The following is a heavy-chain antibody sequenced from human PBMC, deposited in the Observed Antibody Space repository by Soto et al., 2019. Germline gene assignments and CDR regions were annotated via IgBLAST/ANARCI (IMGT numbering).Heavy chain of an antibody. CDR3: TRGRPCVKWFDR. CDR2: IYFTGST. J-gene: IGHJ5*02. V-gene: IGHV4-61*01. Sequence: SETLSLTCTASGGSVISGTYYFSCIRQPPGNGLELIGHIYFTGSTNYNPSLKSRVTMSLDTSRNQFSLKLSSVTAADTAVSYSTRGRPCVKWFDRRGMRPMVTVSS. CDR1: GGSVISGTYY.